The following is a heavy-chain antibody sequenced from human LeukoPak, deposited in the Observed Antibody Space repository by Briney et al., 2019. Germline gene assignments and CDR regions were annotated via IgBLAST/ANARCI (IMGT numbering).Heavy chain of an antibody. Sequence: GGSLRPSCAASGFTFSSYAMSWVRQAPGKGLEWVSTISSSGGYTYYADSVKGRFTISRDNSKNTLYLLLNSLRAEDTAVYYCAKDLREYTSSPRNAFHIWGQGTMVTVSS. J-gene: IGHJ3*02. D-gene: IGHD6-6*01. CDR3: AKDLREYTSSPRNAFHI. CDR2: ISSSGGYT. CDR1: GFTFSSYA. V-gene: IGHV3-23*01.